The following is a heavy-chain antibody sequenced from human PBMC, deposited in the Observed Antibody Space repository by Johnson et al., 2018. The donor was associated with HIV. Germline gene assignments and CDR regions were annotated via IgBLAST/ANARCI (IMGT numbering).Heavy chain of an antibody. CDR3: ARACRDGYTWDVYDG. J-gene: IGHJ3*01. D-gene: IGHD5-24*01. CDR2: LFSGGTT. Sequence: VQLVESGGGLVQPGGSLRLSCAASGFSVSSYYMSWVRQAPGKGLEWVSVLFSGGTTYYADSVRGRFTISRDNSKNTLFLQMNSLRAEDTAVFYCARACRDGYTWDVYDGWGQGTMVTVSS. V-gene: IGHV3-66*01. CDR1: GFSVSSYY.